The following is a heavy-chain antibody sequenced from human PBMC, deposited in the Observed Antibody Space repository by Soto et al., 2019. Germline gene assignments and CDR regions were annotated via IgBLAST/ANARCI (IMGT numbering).Heavy chain of an antibody. D-gene: IGHD3-9*01. CDR2: ISGSGGST. Sequence: GGSLRPSYAASGFTFSRYAMIWVRQAPGKGLEWVSAISGSGGSTYYADSVKGRFTISRDNSKNTLYLQMNSLRAEDTAVYYCAKDGDYDILTGYFLYYYGMDVWGQGTTVTVSS. CDR1: GFTFSRYA. CDR3: AKDGDYDILTGYFLYYYGMDV. J-gene: IGHJ6*02. V-gene: IGHV3-23*01.